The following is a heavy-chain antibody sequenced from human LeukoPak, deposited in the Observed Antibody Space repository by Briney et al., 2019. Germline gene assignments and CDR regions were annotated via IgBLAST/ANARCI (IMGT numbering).Heavy chain of an antibody. Sequence: SETLSLTCTVSGGSISSYYWSWIRQPPGKGLEWIGYIYYSGSTNYNPSLKSRVTISVDTSKNQFSLKLSSVTAADTAVYYCARPYSSGWRGGFDYWGQGALVTVSS. CDR1: GGSISSYY. CDR2: IYYSGST. D-gene: IGHD6-19*01. V-gene: IGHV4-59*01. CDR3: ARPYSSGWRGGFDY. J-gene: IGHJ4*02.